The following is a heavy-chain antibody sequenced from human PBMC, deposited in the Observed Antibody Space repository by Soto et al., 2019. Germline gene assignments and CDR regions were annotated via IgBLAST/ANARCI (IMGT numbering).Heavy chain of an antibody. CDR2: ISYDGSNK. CDR3: AKDQSHDIPDYYFDY. Sequence: GGSLRLSCAASGFTFSSYGMHWVRQAPGKGLEWVAVISYDGSNKYYADSVKGRFTISRDNSKNTLYLQMNSLRAEDTAVYYCAKDQSHDIPDYYFDYWGQGTLVTVSS. D-gene: IGHD2-15*01. V-gene: IGHV3-30*18. J-gene: IGHJ4*02. CDR1: GFTFSSYG.